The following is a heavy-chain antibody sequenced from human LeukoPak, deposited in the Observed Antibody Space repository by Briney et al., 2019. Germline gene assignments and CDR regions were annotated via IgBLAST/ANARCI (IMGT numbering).Heavy chain of an antibody. J-gene: IGHJ4*02. CDR1: GFIFSSYA. CDR3: ARDGQWYKENYYFDY. V-gene: IGHV3-30*01. D-gene: IGHD1-14*01. CDR2: ISYDGSNK. Sequence: GGSLRLSCAASGFIFSSYAMHWVRQAPGKGLEWVAVISYDGSNKYYADSVKGRFTISRDNSKNTLYLQMNSLRAEDTAVYYCARDGQWYKENYYFDYWGQGTLVTVSS.